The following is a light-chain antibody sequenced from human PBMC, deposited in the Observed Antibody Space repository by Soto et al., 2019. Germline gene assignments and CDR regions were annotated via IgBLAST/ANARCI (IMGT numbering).Light chain of an antibody. CDR3: QQYGSSRT. J-gene: IGKJ1*01. CDR2: GAS. V-gene: IGKV3-20*01. CDR1: QRVSSSY. Sequence: EIVLTQSPGTLSLSPGERATLSCRASQRVSSSYLAWYQQKPGQAPRLLIYGASSRATGIPDRFSGSGSGTDFTLTISRLEPEDFAVYYCQQYGSSRTFGQGTKVESK.